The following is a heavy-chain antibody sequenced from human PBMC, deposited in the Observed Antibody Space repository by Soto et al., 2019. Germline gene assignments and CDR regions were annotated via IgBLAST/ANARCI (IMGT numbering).Heavy chain of an antibody. Sequence: PGGSLRISCAASGFTFSSYAMSWVRQAPGKGLEWVSAISGSGGSTYYADSVKGRFTISRDNSKNTLYLQMDSLRAEDTAVYYCAKDSERYYDILTGYYTPHTYGMDVWGQGTTVTVSS. CDR2: ISGSGGST. J-gene: IGHJ6*02. D-gene: IGHD3-9*01. CDR3: AKDSERYYDILTGYYTPHTYGMDV. V-gene: IGHV3-23*01. CDR1: GFTFSSYA.